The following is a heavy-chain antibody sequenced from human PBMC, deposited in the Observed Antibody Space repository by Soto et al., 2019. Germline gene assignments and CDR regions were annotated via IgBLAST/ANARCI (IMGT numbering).Heavy chain of an antibody. Sequence: QGQLVPSGPEVKKPGASVTVSCNASVYTFTRYGISWVRQDPGPGLAWMGWISGYNGDTNYAQKIQGRVTTTIDTSTSTASMELRSLTSDDMAIYDCAENGQLPYYAYGMDVWGQGTTVTVSS. D-gene: IGHD1-1*01. CDR2: ISGYNGDT. CDR3: AENGQLPYYAYGMDV. CDR1: VYTFTRYG. J-gene: IGHJ6*02. V-gene: IGHV1-18*03.